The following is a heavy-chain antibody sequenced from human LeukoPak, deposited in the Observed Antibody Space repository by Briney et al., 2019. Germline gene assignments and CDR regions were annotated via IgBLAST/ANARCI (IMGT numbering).Heavy chain of an antibody. J-gene: IGHJ3*01. D-gene: IGHD3-16*01. V-gene: IGHV4-39*01. CDR3: ARTYHDALDF. CDR1: GAPIITSDCF. Sequence: PSETLSLTCTVSGAPIITSDCFWGWVRQPPRKGLEWIGSIYYSGSTYYNPSLKSRVTISVDTSKNQFSLKLSSMTAADTAVFYCARTYHDALDFWGQGTMVTVSS. CDR2: IYYSGST.